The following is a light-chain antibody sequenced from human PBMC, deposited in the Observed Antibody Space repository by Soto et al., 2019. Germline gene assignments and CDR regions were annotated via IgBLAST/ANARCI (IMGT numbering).Light chain of an antibody. J-gene: IGKJ1*01. CDR1: QIVSSSY. Sequence: EIVLTQSPGTLSLSPGERATLSCRASQIVSSSYLAWYQQKPGQAPRLLIYGASSRATGIPDRFSGSGSGTDFTLTISRLEPEDCAVYYCQQYGSSSWTFGQGTKVEIK. CDR2: GAS. CDR3: QQYGSSSWT. V-gene: IGKV3-20*01.